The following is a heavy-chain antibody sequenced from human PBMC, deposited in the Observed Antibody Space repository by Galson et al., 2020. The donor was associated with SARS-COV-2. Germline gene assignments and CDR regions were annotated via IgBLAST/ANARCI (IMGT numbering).Heavy chain of an antibody. J-gene: IGHJ6*02. CDR2: IYHSGST. V-gene: IGHV4-4*02. CDR3: ARVSEFGVVIIAPYGMDV. D-gene: IGHD3-3*01. CDR1: GGSISSSNW. Sequence: SETLSLTCAVSGGSISSSNWWSWVRQPPGKGLEWIGEIYHSGSTNYNPSLQSRVTISVDKSKNQFSLKLSSVTAADTAVYYCARVSEFGVVIIAPYGMDVWGQGTTVTVSS.